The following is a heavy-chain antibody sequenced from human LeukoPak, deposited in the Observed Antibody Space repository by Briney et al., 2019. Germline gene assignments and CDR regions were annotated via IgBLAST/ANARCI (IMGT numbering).Heavy chain of an antibody. J-gene: IGHJ4*02. V-gene: IGHV1-2*02. D-gene: IGHD3-22*01. CDR2: INPNSGGT. Sequence: ASVKVSCTASGYTFTAYHLHWVRQAPGQGLEWMGWINPNSGGTKYVQKFEGRVTMTRDTSISTAYMELSSLRSDDTAVYYCASETAAYDSSGYTSLDYWGQGTLVTVSS. CDR3: ASETAAYDSSGYTSLDY. CDR1: GYTFTAYH.